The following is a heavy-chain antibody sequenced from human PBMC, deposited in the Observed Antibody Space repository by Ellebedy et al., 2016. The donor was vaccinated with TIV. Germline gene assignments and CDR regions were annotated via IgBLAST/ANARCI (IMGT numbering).Heavy chain of an antibody. CDR2: IYHSGST. CDR3: ARLFAVADKRGGY. J-gene: IGHJ4*02. Sequence: SETLSLTCAVSGGSISSYTWWSWVRPPPGKGLEWIGEIYHSGSTNYNPSLKSRVTISVDKSKNQFSLKLSTVTAADTAVYYCARLFAVADKRGGYWGQGTLVTVSS. D-gene: IGHD6-19*01. V-gene: IGHV4-4*02. CDR1: GGSISSYTW.